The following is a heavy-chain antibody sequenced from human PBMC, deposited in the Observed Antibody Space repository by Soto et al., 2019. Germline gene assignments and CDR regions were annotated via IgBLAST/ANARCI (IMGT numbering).Heavy chain of an antibody. D-gene: IGHD5-18*01. Sequence: GGSLRLSCAAPGFTFSSYAMSWVRQAPGKGLEWVSAISGSGGSTYYADSVKGRFTISRDNSKNTLYLQMYSLRAEDTALYYCAKDIVTRIHPSDDYWGQGTLVTVSS. J-gene: IGHJ4*02. V-gene: IGHV3-23*01. CDR3: AKDIVTRIHPSDDY. CDR2: ISGSGGST. CDR1: GFTFSSYA.